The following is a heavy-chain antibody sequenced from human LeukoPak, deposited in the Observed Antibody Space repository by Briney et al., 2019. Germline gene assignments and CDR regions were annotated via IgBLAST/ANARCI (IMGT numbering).Heavy chain of an antibody. CDR2: INPNSGGT. D-gene: IGHD3-9*01. V-gene: IGHV1-2*02. CDR1: GYTFTGYY. CDR3: ARGYYDILTGYSAPVDY. J-gene: IGHJ4*02. Sequence: ASVKVSCKASGYTFTGYYMHWVRQAPGQGLEWMGWINPNSGGTNYAQKLQGRVTMTTDTSTSTAYMELRSLRSDDTAVYYCARGYYDILTGYSAPVDYWGQGTLVTVSS.